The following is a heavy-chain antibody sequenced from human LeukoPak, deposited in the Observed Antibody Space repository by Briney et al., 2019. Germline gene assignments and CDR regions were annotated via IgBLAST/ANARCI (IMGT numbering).Heavy chain of an antibody. CDR2: IYHSGST. V-gene: IGHV4-30-2*01. J-gene: IGHJ4*02. D-gene: IGHD6-6*01. Sequence: PSQTLSLTCTVSGGSISSGGYYWSWIRQPPGKGLEWIGYIYHSGSTYYNPSLKSRVTISVDRSKNQFSLKLSSVTAADTAVYYCASSSIAAPHLGYWGQGTLVTVSS. CDR1: GGSISSGGYY. CDR3: ASSSIAAPHLGY.